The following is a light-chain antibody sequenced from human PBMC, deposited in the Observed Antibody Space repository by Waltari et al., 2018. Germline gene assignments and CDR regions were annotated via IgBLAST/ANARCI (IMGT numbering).Light chain of an antibody. Sequence: EIVLTQSPGTLSLSPGARATLSCRASQSVSRTLAWYQQKPGQAPKPLIYGASIRATGIPDRFTGRGSGTDFSLTISSLEPEDFAIYFCQHYVRLPATFGQGAKMEI. J-gene: IGKJ1*01. CDR3: QHYVRLPAT. CDR1: QSVSRT. CDR2: GAS. V-gene: IGKV3-20*01.